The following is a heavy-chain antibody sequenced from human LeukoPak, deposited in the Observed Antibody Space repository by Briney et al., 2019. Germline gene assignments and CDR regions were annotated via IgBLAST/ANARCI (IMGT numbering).Heavy chain of an antibody. D-gene: IGHD3-3*01. CDR1: GFTFSSYA. J-gene: IGHJ4*02. CDR2: ISGSGGST. Sequence: GGFLRLSCAASGFTFSSYAMSWVRQAPGKGLEWVSAISGSGGSTYYADSVKGRFTISRDNSKNTLYLQMNSLRAEDTAVYYCAKDLRFLEWLFDYWGQGTLVTVSS. V-gene: IGHV3-23*01. CDR3: AKDLRFLEWLFDY.